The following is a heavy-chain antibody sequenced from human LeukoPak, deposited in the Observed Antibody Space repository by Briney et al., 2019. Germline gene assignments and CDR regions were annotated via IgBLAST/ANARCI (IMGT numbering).Heavy chain of an antibody. Sequence: GGSLRLSCAASGFTFGSYAMSWVRQAPGKGLEWVSAISGSGGSTYHADSVQGRFTISRDNARNSLYLQMNSLRAEDTAVYYCARVGYSDFWSGYYWDYWGQGTLATVSS. CDR2: ISGSGGST. J-gene: IGHJ4*02. D-gene: IGHD3-3*01. CDR3: ARVGYSDFWSGYYWDY. CDR1: GFTFGSYA. V-gene: IGHV3-23*01.